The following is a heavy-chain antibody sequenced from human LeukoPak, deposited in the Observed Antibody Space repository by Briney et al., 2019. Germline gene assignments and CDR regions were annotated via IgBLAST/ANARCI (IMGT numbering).Heavy chain of an antibody. CDR1: GYTFTSYG. Sequence: GASVKVSCKASGYTFTSYGISWVRQAPGQGLEWMGWISAYNGNTNYAQKLQGRVTMTTDTSTSTAYMELRSLRSDDTAVYYCARTAVEGSLGYCSSTSCSHAFDIWGQGTMVTVSS. D-gene: IGHD2-2*01. J-gene: IGHJ3*02. CDR3: ARTAVEGSLGYCSSTSCSHAFDI. CDR2: ISAYNGNT. V-gene: IGHV1-18*01.